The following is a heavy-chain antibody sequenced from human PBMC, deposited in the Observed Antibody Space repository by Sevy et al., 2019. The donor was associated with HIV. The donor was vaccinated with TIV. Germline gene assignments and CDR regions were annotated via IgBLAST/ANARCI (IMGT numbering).Heavy chain of an antibody. Sequence: GGSLRLSCAASGFTFSSYWMSWVRQAPGKGLEWVANIKRDGSEKYYVDSVKGRFTISRDNAKNSLYLQMNSLRAEDTAVYFCAGGRYDSSGSFDAFDIWGQGTMVTVSS. J-gene: IGHJ3*02. CDR2: IKRDGSEK. D-gene: IGHD3-22*01. CDR3: AGGRYDSSGSFDAFDI. CDR1: GFTFSSYW. V-gene: IGHV3-7*03.